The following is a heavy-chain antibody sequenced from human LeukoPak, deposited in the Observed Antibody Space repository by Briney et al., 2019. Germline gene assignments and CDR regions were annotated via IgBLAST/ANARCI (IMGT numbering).Heavy chain of an antibody. V-gene: IGHV3-11*01. CDR1: GFTLSDYY. D-gene: IGHD2-21*02. CDR3: ARDRWAYCGGDCYSDIDY. CDR2: ISSSGSTI. Sequence: GGSLRLSCAASGFTLSDYYMSWIRQAPGKGLEWVSYISSSGSTIYYADSVKGRFTISRDNAKNSLYLQMNSLRAEDTAVYYCARDRWAYCGGDCYSDIDYWGQGTLVTVSS. J-gene: IGHJ4*02.